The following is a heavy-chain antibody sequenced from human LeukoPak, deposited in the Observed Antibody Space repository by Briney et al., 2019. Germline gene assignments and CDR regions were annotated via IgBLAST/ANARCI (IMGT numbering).Heavy chain of an antibody. CDR3: ARDIVVVPAAIEYYYYGMDV. D-gene: IGHD2-2*02. J-gene: IGHJ6*02. CDR2: ISGSGGST. Sequence: GGSLRLSCAASGFTFSSYAMSWVRQAPGKGLEWVSAISGSGGSTYYADSVKGRFTISRDNSKNTLYLQMNSLRAEDTAVYYCARDIVVVPAAIEYYYYGMDVWGQGTTVTVSS. V-gene: IGHV3-23*01. CDR1: GFTFSSYA.